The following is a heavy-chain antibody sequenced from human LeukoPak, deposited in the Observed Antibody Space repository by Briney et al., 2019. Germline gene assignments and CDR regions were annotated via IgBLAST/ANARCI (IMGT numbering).Heavy chain of an antibody. CDR2: ISSSGSTI. D-gene: IGHD3-9*01. V-gene: IGHV3-48*03. CDR1: GFTFSSYE. CDR3: ARVGYDILTGYYHYFGY. Sequence: PGGSLRLSCAASGFTFSSYEMNWVRQAPGKGLEWVSYISSSGSTIYYADSVKGRFAISRDNAKNSLYLQMNSLRAEDTAVYYCARVGYDILTGYYHYFGYWGQGTLVTVSS. J-gene: IGHJ4*02.